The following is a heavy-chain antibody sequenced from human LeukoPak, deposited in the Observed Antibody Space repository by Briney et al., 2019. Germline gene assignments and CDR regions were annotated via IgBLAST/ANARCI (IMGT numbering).Heavy chain of an antibody. CDR1: GFTFSSYS. CDR2: ISSSSSYI. J-gene: IGHJ5*02. V-gene: IGHV3-21*01. D-gene: IGHD3-3*01. CDR3: ARGGNHYDFWSGSP. Sequence: GGSLRLSCAASGFTFSSYSMNLVRQAPGKGLEWVSSISSSSSYIYYADSVKGRFTISRDNAKNSLYLQMNSLRAEDTAVYYCARGGNHYDFWSGSPWGQGTLVTVSS.